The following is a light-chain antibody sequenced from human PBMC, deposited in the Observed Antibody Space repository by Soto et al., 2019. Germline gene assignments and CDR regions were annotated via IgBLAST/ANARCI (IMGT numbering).Light chain of an antibody. CDR1: SYNIGSST. Sequence: QSVLTQPPSASGTPGQRVTFSCSGSSYNIGSSTVNWYQQVPGMAPKLLIYNSSQRPSGVPDRFSGSKSGTSASLAISGLQSEDEADYVCAAWDGSLNAYVVGTGTKLTVL. J-gene: IGLJ1*01. V-gene: IGLV1-44*01. CDR2: NSS. CDR3: AAWDGSLNAYV.